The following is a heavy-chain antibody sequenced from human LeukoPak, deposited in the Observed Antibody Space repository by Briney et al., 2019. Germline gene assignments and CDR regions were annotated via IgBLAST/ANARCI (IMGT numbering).Heavy chain of an antibody. CDR2: INPNSGDT. V-gene: IGHV1-2*02. D-gene: IGHD2-2*03. CDR3: TRGRRLDNAPTAPCEY. Sequence: GASAKVSCKASGYIFTGYCMHWVRQAPGQGLEWMGWINPNSGDTDYAQKFQGRVTMTRDTSIRTVYMELSSLKSDDTAVYYCTRGRRLDNAPTAPCEYWGQGTLVTVSS. CDR1: GYIFTGYC. J-gene: IGHJ4*02.